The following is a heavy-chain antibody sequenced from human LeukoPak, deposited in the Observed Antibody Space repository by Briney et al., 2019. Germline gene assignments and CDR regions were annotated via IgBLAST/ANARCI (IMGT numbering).Heavy chain of an antibody. CDR2: TSYRSTWSN. V-gene: IGHV6-1*01. CDR3: ARLWDSSSSLDY. J-gene: IGHJ4*02. D-gene: IGHD6-6*01. CDR1: GDSVSTNTVS. Sequence: SQTLSLTCAISGDSVSTNTVSWSWIRQSPSRGLEWLGKTSYRSTWSNEYALSVKSRITINSDTSKNQFSLQLNSVTPEDTAMYYCARLWDSSSSLDYWGQGTLVTVSS.